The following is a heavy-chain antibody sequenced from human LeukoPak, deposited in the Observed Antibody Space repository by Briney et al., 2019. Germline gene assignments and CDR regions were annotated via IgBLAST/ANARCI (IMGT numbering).Heavy chain of an antibody. V-gene: IGHV3-23*01. Sequence: PGGSLRLSCAASGFTFSSYAMNWVRQAPGKGLEWVSAISGAGGSIYYADSVKGRFNISRDSSKNTLYLQMNSLRAEDTAMYYCAKGSFTYSSSWFDYWGQGTLVTVSS. CDR3: AKGSFTYSSSWFDY. J-gene: IGHJ4*02. D-gene: IGHD6-13*01. CDR2: ISGAGGSI. CDR1: GFTFSSYA.